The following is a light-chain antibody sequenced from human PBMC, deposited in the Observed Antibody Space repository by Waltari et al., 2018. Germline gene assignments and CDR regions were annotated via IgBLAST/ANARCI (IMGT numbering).Light chain of an antibody. V-gene: IGLV8-61*01. CDR2: STN. CDR1: SGSVSTSYF. CDR3: ALYVGGFSWV. Sequence: QTVVTQEPSFSVSPGGTVTLTCGLSSGSVSTSYFVSWYQQTPGQAPRALIYSTNTRSSGVPERCSGSILGNKAPLTITGAQAEDESDYYCALYVGGFSWVFGGGTKLTVL. J-gene: IGLJ3*02.